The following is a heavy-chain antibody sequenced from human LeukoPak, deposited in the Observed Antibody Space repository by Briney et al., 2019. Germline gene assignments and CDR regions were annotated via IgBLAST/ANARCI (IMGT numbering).Heavy chain of an antibody. CDR3: ARHGCGSWAVDGSGSAELIN. D-gene: IGHD3-10*01. Sequence: SETLSLTCTVSGGSISSYYWSWIRQPPGKGLEWIGYIYYSGTTNYNPSLKSRLTISVDTSKNQFSLKLNSVTAADTAVYYCARHGCGSWAVDGSGSAELINWGQGAMVTVSS. V-gene: IGHV4-59*08. J-gene: IGHJ4*02. CDR1: GGSISSYY. CDR2: IYYSGTT.